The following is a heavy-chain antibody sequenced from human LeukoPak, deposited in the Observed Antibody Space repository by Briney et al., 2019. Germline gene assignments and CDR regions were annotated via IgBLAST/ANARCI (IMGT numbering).Heavy chain of an antibody. CDR3: SRTGYFDI. CDR2: ISSSGSYI. D-gene: IGHD2-15*01. J-gene: IGHJ3*02. Sequence: GGSLRLSCAASGFTFSSYSMNWVRQAPGKGLEWVSSISSSGSYISYADSVKGRFTISRDNAKNSLSLQMNSLRAEATAVFYCSRTGYFDIWGRGTMVTVSS. V-gene: IGHV3-21*01. CDR1: GFTFSSYS.